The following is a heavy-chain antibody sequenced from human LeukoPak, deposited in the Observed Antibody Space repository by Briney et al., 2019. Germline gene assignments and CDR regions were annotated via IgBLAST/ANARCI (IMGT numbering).Heavy chain of an antibody. J-gene: IGHJ4*02. Sequence: GGSLRLSCAASGVTFSSYAMSWVRQAPGKGLEWVSAISGSSGSTYYADSVKGRFTISRDNSKNTLYLQMNSLRAEDTAVYYCAKDHPPTYYYDSSGYYGLSYYFDYWGQGTPVTVSS. CDR3: AKDHPPTYYYDSSGYYGLSYYFDY. CDR1: GVTFSSYA. V-gene: IGHV3-23*01. D-gene: IGHD3-22*01. CDR2: ISGSSGST.